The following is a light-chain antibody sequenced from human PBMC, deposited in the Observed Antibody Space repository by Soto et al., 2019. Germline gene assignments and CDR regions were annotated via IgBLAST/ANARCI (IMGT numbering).Light chain of an antibody. CDR3: LQYGRSPT. Sequence: ENVLKQSPATLSVSTGERVTFSCRASQSVSSYLSWYQQKPGQAPRLLIHGAYTRAPGIPDRFSGSGSGTDFTLTINRVEPEDSAVYYCLQYGRSPTFGPGTKVDIK. CDR1: QSVSSY. J-gene: IGKJ3*01. V-gene: IGKV3-20*01. CDR2: GAY.